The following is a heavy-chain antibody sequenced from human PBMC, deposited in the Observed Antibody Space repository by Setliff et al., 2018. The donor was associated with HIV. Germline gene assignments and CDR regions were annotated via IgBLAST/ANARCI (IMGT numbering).Heavy chain of an antibody. CDR1: GFTFSSYT. Sequence: PGGSLRLSCVVSGFTFSSYTMSWVRQAPGKGLEWVSAISGSGGTTYYAESVKGRFTISRDNAKNSLYLQMNSLRAEGTAVYYCTRGGSSFLGYWGQGTLVTVSS. CDR2: ISGSGGTT. V-gene: IGHV3-23*01. J-gene: IGHJ4*02. CDR3: TRGGSSFLGY. D-gene: IGHD6-6*01.